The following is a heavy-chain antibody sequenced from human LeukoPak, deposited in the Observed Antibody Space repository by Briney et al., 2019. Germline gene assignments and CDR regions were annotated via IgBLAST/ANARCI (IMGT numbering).Heavy chain of an antibody. Sequence: PGGSLRLSCAASGFIFIDFDMSWVRQAPGKGLEWVSAISDSGRSTYYADSVKGRFTISSDNSKNTLYLEMNSLRADDTAVYYCAKAVAVALDYWGQGTLVTVSS. CDR1: GFIFIDFD. D-gene: IGHD6-19*01. CDR2: ISDSGRST. V-gene: IGHV3-23*01. CDR3: AKAVAVALDY. J-gene: IGHJ4*02.